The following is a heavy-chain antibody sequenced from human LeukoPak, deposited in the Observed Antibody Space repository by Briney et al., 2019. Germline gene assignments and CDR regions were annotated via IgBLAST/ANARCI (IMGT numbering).Heavy chain of an antibody. Sequence: PSETLSLTCTVSGGSISSSSYYWGWVRQPPGKGLEWIGSIYYSGSTYYNPSLNSRVTISVATSKNQFSLKLSSVTAADTAVYYCARRRGYDILTGLGGRLRYWFDPWGQGTLVTVSS. CDR1: GGSISSSSYY. D-gene: IGHD3-9*01. V-gene: IGHV4-39*01. CDR2: IYYSGST. CDR3: ARRRGYDILTGLGGRLRYWFDP. J-gene: IGHJ5*02.